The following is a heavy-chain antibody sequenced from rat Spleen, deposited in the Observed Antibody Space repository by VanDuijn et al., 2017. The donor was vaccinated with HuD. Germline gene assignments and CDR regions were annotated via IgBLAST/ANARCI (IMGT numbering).Heavy chain of an antibody. CDR3: ARQGILRSYFDY. D-gene: IGHD1-6*01. V-gene: IGHV5-25*01. CDR1: GFTFSNYD. Sequence: EVQLVESGGGLVQPGRSLKLSCAASGFTFSNYDMAWVRQAPTKGLEWVASISTSGGSTYYRDSVKGRFTVSRDNAKSTLYLQMDSLRSEDTATYYCARQGILRSYFDYWGQGVMVTVSS. J-gene: IGHJ2*01. CDR2: ISTSGGST.